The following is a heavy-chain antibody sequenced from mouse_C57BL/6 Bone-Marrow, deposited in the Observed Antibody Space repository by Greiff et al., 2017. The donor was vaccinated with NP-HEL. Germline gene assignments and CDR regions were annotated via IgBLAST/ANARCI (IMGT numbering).Heavy chain of an antibody. CDR1: GFTFSDYG. D-gene: IGHD1-1*01. CDR2: ISSGSRTI. V-gene: IGHV5-17*01. CDR3: ARGITTVVAPYWYFDV. Sequence: EVKVVESGGGLVKPGGSLKLSCAASGFTFSDYGMHWVRQAPEKGLEWVAYISSGSRTIYYADTVKGRFTISRDNAKNTLFLQMTSLRSEETAMYYCARGITTVVAPYWYFDVWGTGTTVTVSS. J-gene: IGHJ1*03.